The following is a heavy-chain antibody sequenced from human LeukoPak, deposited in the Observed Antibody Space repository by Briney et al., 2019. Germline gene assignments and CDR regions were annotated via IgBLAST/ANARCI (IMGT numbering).Heavy chain of an antibody. CDR3: ARDARDYGDYNWFDP. Sequence: PSETLSLTCTVSGGSIRSSDYYWGWIRQPPGKGLEWIGSIYFSGSTYYNPSLKSRVTISVDTSKNQFSLKLSSVTAADTAIYYCARDARDYGDYNWFDPWGQGTLVTVSS. J-gene: IGHJ5*02. D-gene: IGHD4-17*01. CDR1: GGSIRSSDYY. CDR2: IYFSGST. V-gene: IGHV4-39*07.